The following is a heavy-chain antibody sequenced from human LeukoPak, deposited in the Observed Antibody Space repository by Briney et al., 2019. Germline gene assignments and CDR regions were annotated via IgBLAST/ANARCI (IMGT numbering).Heavy chain of an antibody. CDR1: GFTVSSNY. CDR2: IYTGSSK. Sequence: GGSLRLSCAASGFTVSSNYMTWVRQAPGKGLEWVSVIYTGSSKFYADSVKGRFTISRDNSKNTLYLQMNSLRGEDTAVYYCARVWFGESMAFDYWGQGTLVTVSS. V-gene: IGHV3-53*01. D-gene: IGHD3-10*01. J-gene: IGHJ4*02. CDR3: ARVWFGESMAFDY.